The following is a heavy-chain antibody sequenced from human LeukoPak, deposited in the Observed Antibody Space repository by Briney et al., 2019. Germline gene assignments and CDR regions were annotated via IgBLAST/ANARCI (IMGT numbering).Heavy chain of an antibody. CDR2: INHSGST. J-gene: IGHJ4*02. D-gene: IGHD2-21*02. V-gene: IGHV4-34*01. Sequence: SETLSLTCAVYGGSFSGYYWSWISQPPGKGLEWIGEINHSGSTNYNPSLKSRVTISEDTSKNQFSLKLSSVTAADTAVYYCARGGREVVVTAVWHYWGQGTLVTVSS. CDR1: GGSFSGYY. CDR3: ARGGREVVVTAVWHY.